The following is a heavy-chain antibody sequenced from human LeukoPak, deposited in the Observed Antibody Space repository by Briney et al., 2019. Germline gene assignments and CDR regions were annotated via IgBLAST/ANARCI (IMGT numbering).Heavy chain of an antibody. CDR2: IWYDGSNK. Sequence: GGSLRLSCAASGFTFSSYGMHWVRQAPGKGLEWVAVIWYDGSNKYYADSVKGRFTISRDNSKNTLYLQMNSLRAEDTAVYYCAKAGYYDSSGYYDYWGQGNLVTVSS. CDR3: AKAGYYDSSGYYDY. J-gene: IGHJ4*02. CDR1: GFTFSSYG. V-gene: IGHV3-33*06. D-gene: IGHD3-22*01.